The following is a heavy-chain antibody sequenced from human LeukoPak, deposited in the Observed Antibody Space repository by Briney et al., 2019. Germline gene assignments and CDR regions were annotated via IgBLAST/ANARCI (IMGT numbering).Heavy chain of an antibody. CDR1: GYTFGTHW. D-gene: IGHD1-26*01. CDR2: INPSGDFR. Sequence: ASVKVSCKPSGYTFGTHWMHWVRQAPGQGLEWMAIINPSGDFRSYAQKFQGRVTVTRDMSTRTVYMELSDLRPEDTALYYCARDYSGQWEQLTSWWIDPWGQGTLVIVSS. V-gene: IGHV1-46*01. J-gene: IGHJ5*02. CDR3: ARDYSGQWEQLTSWWIDP.